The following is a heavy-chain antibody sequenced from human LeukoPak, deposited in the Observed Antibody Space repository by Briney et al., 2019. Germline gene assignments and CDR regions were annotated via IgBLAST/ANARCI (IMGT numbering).Heavy chain of an antibody. V-gene: IGHV4-59*01. CDR1: GASISSYY. Sequence: SETLSLTCTVSGASISSYYWIWICQPQGKGLEWIGHIYYDGSTNYNPSLKSRVTISVDTSKNQFSLNLSSVTAADTAVYYCARGAVAGKMSWFDPWGQGTLVTVSS. CDR2: IYYDGST. J-gene: IGHJ5*02. D-gene: IGHD6-19*01. CDR3: ARGAVAGKMSWFDP.